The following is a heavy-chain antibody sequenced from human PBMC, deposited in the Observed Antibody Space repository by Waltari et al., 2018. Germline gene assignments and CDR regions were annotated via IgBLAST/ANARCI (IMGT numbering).Heavy chain of an antibody. CDR1: GFTFSNYA. J-gene: IGHJ2*01. CDR3: AKDPDYGDYVGYWYFNL. CDR2: ISGSGDST. V-gene: IGHV3-23*01. D-gene: IGHD4-17*01. Sequence: EVQLLESGGGLVQPGGSLRLSCAASGFTFSNYAMSWVRQAPGKGLEWVSTISGSGDSTYYADSVKGRFTISRDNSKNTLYLRMTSLRAEDTAFYYCAKDPDYGDYVGYWYFNLWGRGTLVTLAS.